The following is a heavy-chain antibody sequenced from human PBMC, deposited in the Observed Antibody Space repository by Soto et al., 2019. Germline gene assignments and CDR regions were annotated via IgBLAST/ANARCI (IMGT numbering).Heavy chain of an antibody. Sequence: PRASVKVSCKASGGTFSSYAISWVRQAPGQGLEWMGGIIPIFGTANYAQKFQGRVTITADESTGTAYMELSSLRSEDTAVCYCASPPAAPLLRFPNDYYFDYWGQGTLVTVSS. D-gene: IGHD2-15*01. V-gene: IGHV1-69*13. CDR2: IIPIFGTA. CDR3: ASPPAAPLLRFPNDYYFDY. CDR1: GGTFSSYA. J-gene: IGHJ4*02.